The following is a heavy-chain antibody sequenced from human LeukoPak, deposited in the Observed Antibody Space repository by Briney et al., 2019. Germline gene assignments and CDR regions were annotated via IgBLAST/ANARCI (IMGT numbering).Heavy chain of an antibody. CDR2: IYYSGTT. CDR3: ARQRRLCSSTTCYLDFDS. Sequence: SETLSLTCTVSGGSISSSSFYWAWIRQPPGKGLEWIASIYYSGTTHHNPSLKSRVTLSVDTPKNQFSLKLSSVTAADTAVYYCARQRRLCSSTTCYLDFDSWGQGTLVTVSS. CDR1: GGSISSSSFY. J-gene: IGHJ5*01. V-gene: IGHV4-39*01. D-gene: IGHD2-2*01.